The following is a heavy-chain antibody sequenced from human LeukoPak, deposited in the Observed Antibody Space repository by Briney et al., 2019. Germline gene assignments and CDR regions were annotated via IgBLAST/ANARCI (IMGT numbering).Heavy chain of an antibody. CDR3: ARVKGYDILTGYYYYYMDV. CDR1: GDSISSGSYY. CDR2: IYTRGSI. D-gene: IGHD3-9*01. Sequence: PSETLSLTCTVSGDSISSGSYYWTWVRQPAGKELEWIGRIYTRGSIDYNPSHKSRVTISLDTSKNQISLKLNYVTAADTAVYYCARVKGYDILTGYYYYYMDVWGKGTTVTISS. V-gene: IGHV4-61*02. J-gene: IGHJ6*03.